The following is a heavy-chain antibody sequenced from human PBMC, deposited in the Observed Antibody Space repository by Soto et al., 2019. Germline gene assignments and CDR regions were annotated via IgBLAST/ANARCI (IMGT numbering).Heavy chain of an antibody. V-gene: IGHV3-74*01. CDR3: ARGPMVLRYFDWLFDY. CDR2: INSDGSST. J-gene: IGHJ4*02. D-gene: IGHD3-9*01. Sequence: GGSLRLSCAASGFTFSSYWMHWVRQAPGKGLVWVSRINSDGSSTSYADSVKGRFTISRDNAKNTLYLQMNSLRAEDTAVYYCARGPMVLRYFDWLFDYWGQGTLVTVSS. CDR1: GFTFSSYW.